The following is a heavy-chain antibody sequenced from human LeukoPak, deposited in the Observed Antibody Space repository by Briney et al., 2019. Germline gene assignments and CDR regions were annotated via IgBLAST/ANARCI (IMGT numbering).Heavy chain of an antibody. CDR2: IIPIFGTA. CDR1: GGTFSSYA. J-gene: IGHJ1*01. V-gene: IGHV1-69*13. D-gene: IGHD3-22*01. Sequence: HRASVKVSCKASGGTFSSYAISWVRQAPGQGLEWMGGIIPIFGTANYAQKFQGRVTITADESTSTAYMELRSLRSDDTAVYYCARADYYDSNGPAYFQHWGQGTLVTVSS. CDR3: ARADYYDSNGPAYFQH.